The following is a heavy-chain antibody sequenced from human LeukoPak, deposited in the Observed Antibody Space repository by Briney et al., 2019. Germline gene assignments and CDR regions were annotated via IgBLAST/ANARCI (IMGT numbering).Heavy chain of an antibody. CDR2: ISGSGGST. V-gene: IGHV3-23*01. J-gene: IGHJ4*02. Sequence: GGSLRLSCAASGFTSSSYAMSWVRQAPGKGLEWVSAISGSGGSTYYADSVKGRFTISRDNSKNTLYLQMNSLRAEDTAVYCCAKGTHYYDFWSGYYFDYWGQGTLVTVSS. CDR1: GFTSSSYA. CDR3: AKGTHYYDFWSGYYFDY. D-gene: IGHD3-3*01.